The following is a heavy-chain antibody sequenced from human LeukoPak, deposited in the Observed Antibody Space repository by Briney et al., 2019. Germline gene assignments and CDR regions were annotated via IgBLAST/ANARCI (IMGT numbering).Heavy chain of an antibody. CDR2: IYYSGST. CDR1: GGSISSGDYY. D-gene: IGHD3-10*01. J-gene: IGHJ4*02. V-gene: IGHV4-30-4*01. Sequence: SQTLSLTCTVSGGSISSGDYYWSWIRQPPGKGLEWIGYIYYSGSTYYDPSLKSRVTISVDTSKNQFSLKLSSVTAADTAVYYCARGSGSYFFDYWGQGTLVTVSS. CDR3: ARGSGSYFFDY.